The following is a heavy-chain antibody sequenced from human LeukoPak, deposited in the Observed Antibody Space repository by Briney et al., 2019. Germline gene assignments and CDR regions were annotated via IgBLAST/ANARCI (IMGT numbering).Heavy chain of an antibody. J-gene: IGHJ4*02. CDR2: INAYNGNT. CDR3: ARGGSYSGEYCDY. CDR1: GYTFTSYG. D-gene: IGHD3-16*01. V-gene: IGHV1-18*01. Sequence: ASVKVSCKASGYTFTSYGISWVRQAPGQGLEWMGWINAYNGNTNYAQKFQGRVTMTTDTSATTVYMELRSLTSDDTAVYYCARGGSYSGEYCDYWGQGTLVTVSS.